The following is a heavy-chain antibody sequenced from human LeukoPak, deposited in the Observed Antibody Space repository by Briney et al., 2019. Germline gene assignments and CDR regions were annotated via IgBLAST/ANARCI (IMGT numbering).Heavy chain of an antibody. CDR3: ARVFSSAYDTSFDY. CDR1: GDSVSSNSAA. CDR2: TYYRSKWYN. D-gene: IGHD5-12*01. Sequence: SQTLSLTCAISGDSVSSNSAAWNWIRQSPSRGLEWLGRTYYRSKWYNNYAVSVKSRLTINPDTSKNQFSLQLNSVTPEDAAVYYCARVFSSAYDTSFDYWGQGALVTVSS. J-gene: IGHJ4*02. V-gene: IGHV6-1*01.